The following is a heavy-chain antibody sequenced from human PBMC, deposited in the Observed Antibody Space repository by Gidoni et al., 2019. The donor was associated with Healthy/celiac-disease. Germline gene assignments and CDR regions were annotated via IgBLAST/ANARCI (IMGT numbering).Heavy chain of an antibody. Sequence: QVQLVQSGAEVKTPGSSVKVSCKASGGTFSSYAISWVRQAPGQGLEWMGGIIPIFGTANYAQKFQGRVTITADESTSTAYMELSSLRSEDTAVYYCARVRRGYSYGTLYYFDYWGQGTLVTVSS. J-gene: IGHJ4*02. CDR3: ARVRRGYSYGTLYYFDY. CDR2: IIPIFGTA. D-gene: IGHD5-18*01. V-gene: IGHV1-69*01. CDR1: GGTFSSYA.